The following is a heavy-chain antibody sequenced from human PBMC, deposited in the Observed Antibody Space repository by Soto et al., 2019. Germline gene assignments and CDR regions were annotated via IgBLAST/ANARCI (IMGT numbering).Heavy chain of an antibody. CDR3: ATYGSGSYYHLDY. Sequence: EVQLVESGGGLVQPGGSLRLSCAASGFTFSGYNMNWVRQAPGKGLEWISYISSGSGTIYYADSVKGRFTISRDNAKNSLYLPRSSLRAEDTAIYYCATYGSGSYYHLDYWGQGTLVTVSS. D-gene: IGHD3-10*01. CDR2: ISSGSGTI. J-gene: IGHJ4*02. CDR1: GFTFSGYN. V-gene: IGHV3-48*01.